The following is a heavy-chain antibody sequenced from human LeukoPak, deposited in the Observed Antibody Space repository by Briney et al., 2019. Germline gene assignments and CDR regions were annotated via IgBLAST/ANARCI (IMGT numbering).Heavy chain of an antibody. J-gene: IGHJ4*02. D-gene: IGHD2-2*01. CDR3: ATDIVVVPAAHDY. CDR1: GSIFSNAW. V-gene: IGHV3-15*01. CDR2: IKSKTDGGTT. Sequence: GGSLRLSCAASGSIFSNAWMSWVRQAPGKGLEWVGRIKSKTDGGTTDYAAPVKGRFTISRDDSKNTLYLQMNSLKTEDTAVYYCATDIVVVPAAHDYWGQGTLVTVPS.